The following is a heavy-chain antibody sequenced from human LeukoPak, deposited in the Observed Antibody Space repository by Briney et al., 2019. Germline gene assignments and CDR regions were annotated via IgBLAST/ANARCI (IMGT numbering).Heavy chain of an antibody. D-gene: IGHD3-10*01. J-gene: IGHJ4*02. CDR1: GFTFTTYS. CDR3: APSYGSGSYPLDF. Sequence: GGSLRLSCAASGFTFTTYSMNWVRQAPGKGLEWVSSISSSSTYIYYADSVKGRFTNSRDNAKNSLYLQMNSLRAEDTALYYCAPSYGSGSYPLDFWGQGTLVTVSS. V-gene: IGHV3-21*01. CDR2: ISSSSTYI.